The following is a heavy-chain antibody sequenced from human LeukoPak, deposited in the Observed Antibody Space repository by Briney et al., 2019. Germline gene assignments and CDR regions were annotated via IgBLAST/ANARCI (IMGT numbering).Heavy chain of an antibody. D-gene: IGHD6-19*01. CDR2: INPSGGST. CDR3: AREAGSGWLRDY. CDR1: GYTSTSYY. Sequence: ASVKVSCKASGYTSTSYYMHWVRQAPGQGLEWMGIINPSGGSTSYAQKFQGRVTMTRDTSTSTVYMELSSLRSEDTAVYYCAREAGSGWLRDYWGQGTLVTVSS. V-gene: IGHV1-46*01. J-gene: IGHJ4*02.